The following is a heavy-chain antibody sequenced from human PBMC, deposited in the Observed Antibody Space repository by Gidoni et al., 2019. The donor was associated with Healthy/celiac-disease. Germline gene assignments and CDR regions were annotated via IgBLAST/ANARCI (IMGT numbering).Heavy chain of an antibody. J-gene: IGHJ5*02. CDR2: IIPICGTA. Sequence: QVQLVQSGAEVKKPGSSVKVSCKASGGTFSSYAISWLRQAPGQGLEWMGGIIPICGTANYAQKFQGRVTITADESTSTAYMELSSLRSEDTAVYYCARRYCSSTSCYLGWFDPWGQGTLVTVSS. D-gene: IGHD2-2*01. V-gene: IGHV1-69*01. CDR3: ARRYCSSTSCYLGWFDP. CDR1: GGTFSSYA.